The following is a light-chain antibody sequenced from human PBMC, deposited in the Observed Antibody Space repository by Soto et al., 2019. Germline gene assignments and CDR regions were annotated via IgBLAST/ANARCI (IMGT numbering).Light chain of an antibody. V-gene: IGLV2-14*03. J-gene: IGLJ2*01. Sequence: QSVLTQPASVSGSPGQSITISCTGTSSDIGAYDYVSWFQQYSGKAPTLIIYEVSFRPSGVSSRFSGSKSGNTASLTISGLQTEDEADYYSGSYASATLIFGGGTKLTVL. CDR1: SSDIGAYDY. CDR2: EVS. CDR3: GSYASATLI.